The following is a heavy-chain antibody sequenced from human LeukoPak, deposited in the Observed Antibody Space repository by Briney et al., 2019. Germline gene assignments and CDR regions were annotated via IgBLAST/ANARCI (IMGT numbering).Heavy chain of an antibody. CDR2: FCGSGGST. Sequence: GGSLRLSCAASGFTFSSYAMSWVRQAPGKGLEWVSAFCGSGGSTYYADSVKGRFTISRDNSKNTLYLQMNSLRAEDTAVYYCAKGGKDIVVVPVTLSPDYWGQGTLVTVSS. J-gene: IGHJ4*02. V-gene: IGHV3-23*01. CDR1: GFTFSSYA. D-gene: IGHD2-2*01. CDR3: AKGGKDIVVVPVTLSPDY.